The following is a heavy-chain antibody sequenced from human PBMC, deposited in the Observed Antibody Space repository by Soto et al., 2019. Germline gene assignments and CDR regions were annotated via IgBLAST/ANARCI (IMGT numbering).Heavy chain of an antibody. V-gene: IGHV3-23*01. CDR1: GFTFSSYA. J-gene: IGHJ4*02. CDR3: AKDRSLIDWLLDAFDY. D-gene: IGHD3-9*01. Sequence: PGGSLRLSCAASGFTFSSYAMSWVRQAPGKGLEWVSAISGSGGSTYYADSVKGRFTISRDNSKNTLYLQMNSLRAEDTAVYYCAKDRSLIDWLLDAFDYWGQGTLVTVSS. CDR2: ISGSGGST.